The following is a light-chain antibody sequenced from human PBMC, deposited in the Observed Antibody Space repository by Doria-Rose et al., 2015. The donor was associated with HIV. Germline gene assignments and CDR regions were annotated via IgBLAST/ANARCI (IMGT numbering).Light chain of an antibody. V-gene: IGKV3-20*01. CDR3: HQYGTSWT. CDR1: QSFSSTY. J-gene: IGKJ1*01. Sequence: VLTQSPGTLSLSPGERATLSCRASQSFSSTYSAWYQQKPGQAPSLLIYDGSTRATGIPDRLTASGSGTDFTLTINRLEPEDFALYYCHQYGTSWTFGQGTKVEI. CDR2: DGS.